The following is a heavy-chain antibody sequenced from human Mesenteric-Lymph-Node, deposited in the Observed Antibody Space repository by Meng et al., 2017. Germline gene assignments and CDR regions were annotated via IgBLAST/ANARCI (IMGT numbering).Heavy chain of an antibody. CDR2: IDHRGNT. Sequence: QVTLPQSGARLVTRAATCTRSCAVDGGSFRYYYWTWIRQPPGKGLEWIGEIDHRGNTKYNPSLKSRVTISLDTSKKQFSLKVSSVTAADSAVYYCARRGPSGNFSPWSQGALVTVSS. CDR1: GGSFRYYY. D-gene: IGHD3-10*01. J-gene: IGHJ5*02. V-gene: IGHV4-34*01. CDR3: ARRGPSGNFSP.